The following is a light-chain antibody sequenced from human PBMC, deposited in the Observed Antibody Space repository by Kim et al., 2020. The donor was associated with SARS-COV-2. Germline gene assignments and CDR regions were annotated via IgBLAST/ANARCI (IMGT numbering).Light chain of an antibody. Sequence: APGKTATITCGGDNIGRKSVHWYQRKAGRAPVLVVSDDSARPSGIPERFSGSNPGTTATLTISRVEAGDEADYYCQVWDSPSDQVIFGGGTQLTVL. V-gene: IGLV3-21*03. CDR1: NIGRKS. CDR3: QVWDSPSDQVI. J-gene: IGLJ2*01. CDR2: DDS.